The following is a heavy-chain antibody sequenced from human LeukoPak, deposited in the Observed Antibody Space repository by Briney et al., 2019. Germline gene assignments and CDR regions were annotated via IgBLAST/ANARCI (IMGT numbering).Heavy chain of an antibody. CDR3: AKCPPYCTNGVCYTQKYYFDY. CDR1: GFTVSSNYA. J-gene: IGHJ4*02. D-gene: IGHD2-8*01. Sequence: SGGSLRLSCAASGFTVSSNYAMSWVRQAPGKGLEWVSGISGSGGTTYYADSVKGRFTISGDNSKNTLYLQMNSLRAEDTAVYYCAKCPPYCTNGVCYTQKYYFDYWGQGTLVTVSS. CDR2: ISGSGGTT. V-gene: IGHV3-23*01.